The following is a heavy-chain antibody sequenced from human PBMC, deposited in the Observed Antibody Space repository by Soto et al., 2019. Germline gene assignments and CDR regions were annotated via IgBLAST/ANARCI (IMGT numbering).Heavy chain of an antibody. CDR1: GFTFSSYG. D-gene: IGHD6-19*01. CDR3: AKSVAVAGNYYYGMDV. CDR2: ISYDGSNK. V-gene: IGHV3-30*18. J-gene: IGHJ6*02. Sequence: QVQLVESGGGVVQPGRSLRLSCAASGFTFSSYGMHWVRQAPGKGLEWVAVISYDGSNKYYADSVKGRFTISRDNSKNTLYLQMNSLRAEDTAVYYCAKSVAVAGNYYYGMDVWGQGTTVTVSS.